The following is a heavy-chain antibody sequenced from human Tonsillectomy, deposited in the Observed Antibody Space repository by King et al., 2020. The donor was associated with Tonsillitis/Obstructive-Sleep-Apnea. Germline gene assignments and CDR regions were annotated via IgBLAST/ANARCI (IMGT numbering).Heavy chain of an antibody. CDR2: IYPGDSDT. Sequence: VQLVESGAEVKKPGESLKISCTGSGYIFATHWIGWVRQMPGKGLEWMGIIYPGDSDTRYSPSFQGQVTISADKSISTAYLQWSSLKASDTAMYYCARAGPYFHWLDPWGQGTLVTVSS. V-gene: IGHV5-51*03. CDR3: ARAGPYFHWLDP. J-gene: IGHJ5*02. D-gene: IGHD2/OR15-2a*01. CDR1: GYIFATHW.